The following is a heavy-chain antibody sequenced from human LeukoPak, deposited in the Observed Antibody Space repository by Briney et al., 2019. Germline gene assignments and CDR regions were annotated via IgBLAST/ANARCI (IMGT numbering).Heavy chain of an antibody. CDR3: ARDDSSGYFFDY. V-gene: IGHV3-7*01. Sequence: GGSLRLSCAASGFTFSYFYMSWVRQAPGKGLEWVSNIKQDGSQKYYVDSVKGRFTISRDNAKNSLYLQMNSLRAEDTAVYYCARDDSSGYFFDYWGQGTLVTVSS. CDR2: IKQDGSQK. J-gene: IGHJ4*02. CDR1: GFTFSYFY. D-gene: IGHD3-22*01.